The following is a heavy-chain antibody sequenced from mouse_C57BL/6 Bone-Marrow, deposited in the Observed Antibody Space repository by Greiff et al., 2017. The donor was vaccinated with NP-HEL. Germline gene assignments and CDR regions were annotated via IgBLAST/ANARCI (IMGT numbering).Heavy chain of an antibody. D-gene: IGHD1-1*01. J-gene: IGHJ1*03. CDR1: GYTFTDYY. V-gene: IGHV1-26*01. CDR3: ARSFDGSSSYWYVDV. CDR2: INPNNGGT. Sequence: VQLQQSGPELVKPGASVKISCKASGYTFTDYYMNWVKQSHGKSLEWIGDINPNNGGTSYNQKFKGKATLTVDKSSSTAYMELRSLTSEDSAVYYCARSFDGSSSYWYVDVWGTGTTVTVSS.